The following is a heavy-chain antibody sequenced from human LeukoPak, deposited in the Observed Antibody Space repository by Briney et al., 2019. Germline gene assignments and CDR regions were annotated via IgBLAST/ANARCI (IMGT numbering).Heavy chain of an antibody. Sequence: ASVKVSCKASGYTFTGYYMHWVRQAPGQGLEWMGWINPNSGGTNYAQKFQGRVTMTRDTSISTAYMELSRLRSDNTAVYYCARDSSIAAAGTVWFDPWGQGTLVTVSS. V-gene: IGHV1-2*02. CDR1: GYTFTGYY. CDR2: INPNSGGT. CDR3: ARDSSIAAAGTVWFDP. D-gene: IGHD6-13*01. J-gene: IGHJ5*02.